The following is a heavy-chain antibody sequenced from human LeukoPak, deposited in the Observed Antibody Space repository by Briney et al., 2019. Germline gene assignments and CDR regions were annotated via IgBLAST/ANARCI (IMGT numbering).Heavy chain of an antibody. J-gene: IGHJ3*02. V-gene: IGHV3-48*01. D-gene: IGHD6-19*01. CDR3: ASGLVRDAFDI. Sequence: PGGSLRLSCAASGFTFSSYSMNWVRQAPGKGLEWVSYISSSSSTIYYADSVKGRFTISRDNAKNSLYLQMNSLRAEDTAVYYCASGLVRDAFDIWGQGTMVTVSS. CDR2: ISSSSSTI. CDR1: GFTFSSYS.